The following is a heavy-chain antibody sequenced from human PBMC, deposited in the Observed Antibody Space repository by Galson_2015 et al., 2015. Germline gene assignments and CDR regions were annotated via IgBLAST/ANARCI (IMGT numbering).Heavy chain of an antibody. V-gene: IGHV3-13*01. CDR2: IGTAGDT. D-gene: IGHD3-10*01. CDR3: ARARPMVRRVIPFFDI. J-gene: IGHJ3*02. CDR1: GFTFSSYD. Sequence: SLRLSCAASGFTFSSYDMHWVRQATGKGLEWVSAIGTAGDTYYPGSVKGRFTISRENAKNSLYLQMNSLRAGDTAVYYCARARPMVRRVIPFFDIWGQGTMVTVSS.